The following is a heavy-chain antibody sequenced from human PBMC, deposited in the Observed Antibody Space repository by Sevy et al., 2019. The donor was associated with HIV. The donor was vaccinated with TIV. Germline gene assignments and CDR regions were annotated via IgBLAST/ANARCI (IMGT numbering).Heavy chain of an antibody. V-gene: IGHV3-11*01. Sequence: GGSLRLSCAASGFTFSDYYMSWIRQAPGKGLEWVSYISSSGSTIYYAHSVKGRFTISRDNAKNSLYLQMNSLRAEDTAVYYCARDLKGYDFWSGYWPRGGYSGMDVWGQGTTVTVSS. CDR1: GFTFSDYY. D-gene: IGHD3-3*01. CDR3: ARDLKGYDFWSGYWPRGGYSGMDV. J-gene: IGHJ6*02. CDR2: ISSSGSTI.